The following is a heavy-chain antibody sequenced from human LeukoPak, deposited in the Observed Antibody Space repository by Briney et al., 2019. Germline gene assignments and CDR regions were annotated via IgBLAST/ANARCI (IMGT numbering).Heavy chain of an antibody. D-gene: IGHD1-26*01. V-gene: IGHV4-38-2*02. Sequence: SETLSLTCSVSGYSISSGYYWGWIRQPPGKGLEWIANIYYSGTTYYNPSLKSRVTMSVDTSKNQFSLKLSSVTAADTAVYYCARDTVGATFPGAFDIWGQGTMVTVSS. CDR3: ARDTVGATFPGAFDI. J-gene: IGHJ3*02. CDR1: GYSISSGYY. CDR2: IYYSGTT.